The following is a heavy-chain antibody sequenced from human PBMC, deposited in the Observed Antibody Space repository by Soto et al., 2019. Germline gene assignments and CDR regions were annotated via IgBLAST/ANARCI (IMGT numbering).Heavy chain of an antibody. Sequence: GGSLRLSCAASGFTFSSYAMHWVRQAPGKGLEWVAVISYDGSNKYYADSVKGRFTISRDNSKNTLYLQMNSLRAEDTAVYYCARGEYSSGWYAAFDIWGQGTMVTVSS. D-gene: IGHD6-19*01. V-gene: IGHV3-30-3*01. J-gene: IGHJ3*02. CDR3: ARGEYSSGWYAAFDI. CDR1: GFTFSSYA. CDR2: ISYDGSNK.